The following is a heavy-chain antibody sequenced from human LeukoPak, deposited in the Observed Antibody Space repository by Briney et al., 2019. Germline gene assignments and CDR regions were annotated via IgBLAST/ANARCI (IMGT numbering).Heavy chain of an antibody. J-gene: IGHJ4*02. Sequence: GGSLRLSCTASGFTFGGYAMSWVRQAPGKGLEWVGFIRSKAYGGTTEYAASVKGRFTISRDDSKGIAYLQMNSLNTEDTAIYYCTRDGPFGGNSCFDYWGQGTLVTVSS. CDR2: IRSKAYGGTT. D-gene: IGHD3-16*01. CDR1: GFTFGGYA. V-gene: IGHV3-49*04. CDR3: TRDGPFGGNSCFDY.